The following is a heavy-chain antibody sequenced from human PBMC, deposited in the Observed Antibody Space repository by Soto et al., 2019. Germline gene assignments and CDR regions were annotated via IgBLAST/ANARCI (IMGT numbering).Heavy chain of an antibody. Sequence: SETLCLTCTVSGDAMSPCYWSWIRQTPGRGLEWIGCVHESGSTDYNPSLKGRVTISLHTSKIQFSLSLRSATAADTATYYCVRGPCAVNSYFFAFWTRGTTDTGSA. D-gene: IGHD4-4*01. CDR3: VRGPCAVNSYFFAF. V-gene: IGHV4-59*03. CDR1: GDAMSPCY. CDR2: VHESGST. J-gene: IGHJ4*02.